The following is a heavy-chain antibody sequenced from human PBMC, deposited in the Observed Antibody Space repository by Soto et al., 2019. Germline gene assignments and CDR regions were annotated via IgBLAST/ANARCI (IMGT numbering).Heavy chain of an antibody. CDR1: GFTFSSYA. J-gene: IGHJ4*02. CDR3: AKDSGFGWLNFDC. Sequence: GGSLRLSCAASGFTFSSYAMTWVRQAPGRGLEWVSAISGGGGNTYYAESVKGRFTISRDNSKNTLYLQMNSLRAEDTAVYYCAKDSGFGWLNFDCWGQGTLVTVSS. CDR2: ISGGGGNT. D-gene: IGHD6-19*01. V-gene: IGHV3-23*01.